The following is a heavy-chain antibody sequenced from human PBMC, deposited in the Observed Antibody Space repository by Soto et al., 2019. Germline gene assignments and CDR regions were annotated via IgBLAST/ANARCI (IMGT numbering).Heavy chain of an antibody. V-gene: IGHV3-30-3*01. CDR3: ATGAKGFDP. J-gene: IGHJ5*02. CDR1: GFIFSSYA. CDR2: ISSDGTNK. Sequence: QVQMVESGGGVVQPGGSLRLSCAASGFIFSSYAMHWVRQAPGKGLDWVAVISSDGTNKYYADSVKGRFSVSRDNSKNTLYLQMNSLRPEDTAVYYCATGAKGFDPWGQGTLVTVSS.